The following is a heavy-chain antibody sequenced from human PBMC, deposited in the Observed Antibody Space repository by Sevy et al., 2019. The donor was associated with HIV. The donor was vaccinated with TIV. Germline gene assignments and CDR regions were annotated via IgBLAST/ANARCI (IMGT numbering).Heavy chain of an antibody. CDR2: ISSSSSYI. J-gene: IGHJ3*02. CDR1: GFTFSSYS. V-gene: IGHV3-21*01. CDR3: ARDEGLGSGSAKEWCDAFDI. D-gene: IGHD1-26*01. Sequence: GGSLRLSCAASGFTFSSYSMNWVRQAPGTGLEWVSSISSSSSYIYYADSVKGRFTISRDNAKNSLYLQMNSLRAEDTAVYYCARDEGLGSGSAKEWCDAFDIWGQGTMVTVSS.